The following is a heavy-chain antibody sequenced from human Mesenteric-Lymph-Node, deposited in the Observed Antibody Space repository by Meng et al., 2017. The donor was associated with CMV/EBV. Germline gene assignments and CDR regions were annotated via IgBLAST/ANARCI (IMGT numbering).Heavy chain of an antibody. CDR3: ARGLRGSASY. CDR2: ISSGGNII. CDR1: GFTFSSYA. D-gene: IGHD3-10*01. Sequence: GGSLRLSCAASGFTFSSYAMGWVRQAPGKGLEWVSYISSGGNIIYYADSVKGRFTISRDNAKNSLYLQMNSLRAEDTAVYYCARGLRGSASYWGQGTLVTVSS. V-gene: IGHV3-48*04. J-gene: IGHJ4*02.